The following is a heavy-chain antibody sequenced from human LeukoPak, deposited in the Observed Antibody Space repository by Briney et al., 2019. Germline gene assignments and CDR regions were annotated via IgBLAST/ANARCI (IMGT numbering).Heavy chain of an antibody. D-gene: IGHD3-3*01. CDR3: ARGGDFWSGYYYY. J-gene: IGHJ4*02. CDR1: GGSITSSSHY. CDR2: IYYSGDT. Sequence: SETLSLTCTVSGGSITSSSHYWGWIRQPPGKGLEWIGSIYYSGDTYYNPSLKSRVTISVDTSKSQFSLRLSSVTAADTAVYYCARGGDFWSGYYYYWGQGTLVTVSS. V-gene: IGHV4-39*01.